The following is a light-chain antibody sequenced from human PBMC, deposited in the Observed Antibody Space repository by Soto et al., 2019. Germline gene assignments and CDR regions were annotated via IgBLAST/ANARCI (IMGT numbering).Light chain of an antibody. CDR2: DTS. V-gene: IGKV1-33*01. CDR3: QYYDNCPSMFT. Sequence: DIQMTQSPSSLSASVGDRVTITCQASHDITKYLNWYQQKPGKAPKLLIYDTSNLETGVPLRFSGRGSGTNFTLTISGLRTEDFETCYCQYYDNCPSMFTFGQGTKLEMK. CDR1: HDITKY. J-gene: IGKJ2*01.